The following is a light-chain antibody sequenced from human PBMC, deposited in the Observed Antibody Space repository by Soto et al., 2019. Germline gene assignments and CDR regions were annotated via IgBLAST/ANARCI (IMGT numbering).Light chain of an antibody. CDR1: QSISSW. Sequence: DIQMTQSPSTLSASVGDRVTITCRASQSISSWLAWYQQKPGKAPKVLIYKASSLESGVPSRFSGSGSGTEFTLSISTLQPDDFATYYCQQYNSYPLTFGGGTKVEIK. CDR2: KAS. CDR3: QQYNSYPLT. V-gene: IGKV1-5*03. J-gene: IGKJ4*01.